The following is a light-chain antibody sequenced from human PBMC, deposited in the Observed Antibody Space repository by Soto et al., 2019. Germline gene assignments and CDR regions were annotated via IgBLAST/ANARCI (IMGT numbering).Light chain of an antibody. CDR3: SSFTSGGTWV. Sequence: QSALTQPASVSGSPGQSITISCTGTSSDVGAYNHVSWYQQHPGKVPKVMSYEVNNRPSGVSNRFSASKSGNTASLTISGLQAEDEATYYCSSFTSGGTWVFGGGTKVTVL. CDR2: EVN. CDR1: SSDVGAYNH. J-gene: IGLJ3*02. V-gene: IGLV2-14*03.